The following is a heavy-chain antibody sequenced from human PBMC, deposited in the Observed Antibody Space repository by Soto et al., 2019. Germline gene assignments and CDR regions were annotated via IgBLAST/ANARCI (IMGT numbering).Heavy chain of an antibody. CDR1: GFTFSDYY. CDR3: ARVLDYAPGVVADY. D-gene: IGHD3-16*01. CDR2: ISSSGSTI. J-gene: IGHJ4*02. V-gene: IGHV3-11*01. Sequence: GGSLRLTCAASGFTFSDYYMSWIRQAPGKGLEWVSYISSSGSTIYYADSVKGRFTISRDNAKNSLYLQMNSLRAEDTAVYYCARVLDYAPGVVADYWGQGTLVTVSS.